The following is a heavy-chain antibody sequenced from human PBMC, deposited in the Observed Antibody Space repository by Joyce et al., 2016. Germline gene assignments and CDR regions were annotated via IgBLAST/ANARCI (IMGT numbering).Heavy chain of an antibody. CDR1: GLTLSNYG. CDR2: ISYDGIYK. V-gene: IGHV3-30*18. Sequence: QVQLVESGGGVVQPGRSLRLSCAASGLTLSNYGVHWVRQARGKGLGWVAVISYDGIYKYYADSVKCRFTISRDNSKNTVFLEMNSLRAEDTAVYYCAKILTATYSSGWFLDYWGQGTLVTVSS. D-gene: IGHD6-25*01. J-gene: IGHJ4*02. CDR3: AKILTATYSSGWFLDY.